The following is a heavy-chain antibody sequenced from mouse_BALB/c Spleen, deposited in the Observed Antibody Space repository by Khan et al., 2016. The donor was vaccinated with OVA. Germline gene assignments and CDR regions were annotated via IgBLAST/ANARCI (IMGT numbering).Heavy chain of an antibody. CDR2: ISSDGYYT. V-gene: IGHV5-9-3*01. CDR3: ARSAYGNFAY. CDR1: GFTFSSYA. J-gene: IGHJ3*01. D-gene: IGHD2-1*01. Sequence: EVELVESGGGLVKPGGSLKLSCAASGFTFSSYAMSWVRQTPEKRLEWVATISSDGYYTYYPDNVTGRFTISRDNAKNTLYLQTSSLRSEDTAMYYCARSAYGNFAYWGQGTLVTVSA.